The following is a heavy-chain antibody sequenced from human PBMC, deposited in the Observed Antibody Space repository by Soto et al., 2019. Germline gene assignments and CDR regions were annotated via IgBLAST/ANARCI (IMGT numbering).Heavy chain of an antibody. V-gene: IGHV1-3*01. CDR2: INAANGDT. CDR1: GYTFTSYG. Sequence: ASVKVSCKASGYTFTSYGIHWVRQAPGQRLEWMGWINAANGDTKYSPKFQGRVTITRDTSASTAYMELSSLRSEDTAVYYCVRRHVSQTGLDWFDPWGQATLVTVSS. J-gene: IGHJ5*02. CDR3: VRRHVSQTGLDWFDP. D-gene: IGHD1-1*01.